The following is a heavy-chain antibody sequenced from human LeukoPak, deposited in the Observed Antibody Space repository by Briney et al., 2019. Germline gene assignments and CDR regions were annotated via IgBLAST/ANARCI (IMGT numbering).Heavy chain of an antibody. CDR1: GDSTYNSIYY. V-gene: IGHV4-39*07. Sequence: SETLSLTCTVSGDSTYNSIYYWAWIRQPPGKGLEWIGSIDYSGSTYYNPSLESRATISLDTSKSQFSLKLSSVTAADTAVYYCARDYYDILTGYYYYYMDVWGKGTTVTVSS. J-gene: IGHJ6*03. CDR2: IDYSGST. CDR3: ARDYYDILTGYYYYYMDV. D-gene: IGHD3-9*01.